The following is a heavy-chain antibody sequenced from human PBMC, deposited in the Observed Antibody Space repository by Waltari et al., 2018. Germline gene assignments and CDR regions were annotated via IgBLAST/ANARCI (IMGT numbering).Heavy chain of an antibody. V-gene: IGHV3-53*01. CDR1: GLPVSRNS. Sequence: EVQLVESGGGLIQPGGSLRLSCEASGLPVSRNSMSWVRQAPGKGLEWLSAIYSGGNTFYADSVKGRFNISIDNSKNTLYLQMNSLRVDDTAVYYCARDDSYGQFMRFDFWGQGTVVTVSS. J-gene: IGHJ4*02. CDR2: IYSGGNT. D-gene: IGHD5-18*01. CDR3: ARDDSYGQFMRFDF.